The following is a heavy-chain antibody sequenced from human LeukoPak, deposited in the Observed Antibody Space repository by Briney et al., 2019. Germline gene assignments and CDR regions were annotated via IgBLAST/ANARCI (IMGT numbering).Heavy chain of an antibody. Sequence: ASVKVSCKASGYTFTGYYMHWVRQAPGQGLEWMGWTNPNSGGTNYAQKLQGRVTMTTDTSTSTAYMELRSLRSDDTAVYYCARERWYYGSGNYYPYDYWGQGTLVTVSS. CDR2: TNPNSGGT. CDR1: GYTFTGYY. D-gene: IGHD3-10*01. CDR3: ARERWYYGSGNYYPYDY. V-gene: IGHV1-2*02. J-gene: IGHJ4*02.